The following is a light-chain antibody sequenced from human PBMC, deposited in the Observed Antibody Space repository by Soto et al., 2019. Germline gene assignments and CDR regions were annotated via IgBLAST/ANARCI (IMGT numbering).Light chain of an antibody. J-gene: IGLJ1*01. Sequence: QSALTHSPSASRSPGHSFTISFTGTISYIFGYNSVSWYQQHPGKAPKVMIYDVTKRPSGVPDRFSGSKSGKTASLTVSALQAEDEADYYCSSFTDGNNLVFGTGTKVTVL. CDR3: SSFTDGNNLV. CDR2: DVT. CDR1: ISYIFGYNS. V-gene: IGLV2-8*01.